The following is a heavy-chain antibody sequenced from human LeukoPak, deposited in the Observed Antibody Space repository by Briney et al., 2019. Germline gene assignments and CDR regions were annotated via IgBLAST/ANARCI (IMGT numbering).Heavy chain of an antibody. D-gene: IGHD3-10*01. CDR1: GGSISSSSYY. V-gene: IGHV4-39*07. J-gene: IGHJ5*02. Sequence: IPSETLSLTCTVSGGSISSSSYYWGWIRQPPGKGLEWIGSIYYSGSTYYNPSLKSRVTISVDTSKNQFSLKLSSVTAADTAVYYCASQQSRTYGSGSRDSHWFDPWGQGTLVTVSS. CDR2: IYYSGST. CDR3: ASQQSRTYGSGSRDSHWFDP.